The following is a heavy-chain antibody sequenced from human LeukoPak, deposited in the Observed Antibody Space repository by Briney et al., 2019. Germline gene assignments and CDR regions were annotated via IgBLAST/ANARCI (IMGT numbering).Heavy chain of an antibody. CDR2: ISGSGSST. D-gene: IGHD1-26*01. V-gene: IGHV3-23*01. CDR3: AKVKASWWDLLFDY. Sequence: GGSLRLSCVASGFTFSGHGMNWVRQAPGKGLEWVSAISGSGSSTDYADSVKGRLSISRDNSKNTLYLQMNSLRAEDTAVYYCAKVKASWWDLLFDYWGQGTLVTVSS. CDR1: GFTFSGHG. J-gene: IGHJ4*02.